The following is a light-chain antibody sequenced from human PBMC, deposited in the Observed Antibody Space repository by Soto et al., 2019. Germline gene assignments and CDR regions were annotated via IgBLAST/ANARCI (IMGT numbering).Light chain of an antibody. CDR3: QQYGRSPFT. CDR2: DAS. Sequence: EIVLTQSPATLSLSPGERATLSCRASHNVSSYLAWYQQKPGQAPRLLIYDASNRAAGIPARFSGSGSGTDFTLTISSLEPEDFAVYYCQQYGRSPFTFGPGTKVDIK. V-gene: IGKV3-11*01. J-gene: IGKJ3*01. CDR1: HNVSSY.